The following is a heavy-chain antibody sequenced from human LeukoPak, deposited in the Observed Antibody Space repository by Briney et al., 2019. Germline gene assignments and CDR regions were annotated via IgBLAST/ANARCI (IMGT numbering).Heavy chain of an antibody. CDR3: ARDPYSNYFDL. Sequence: GGSLRLSCAASGFTFSSYGMHWVRQAPGKGLEWVSVINTDGNTYYADSVKGRFSISRDISKNTVHLQMISLRAEDTAVYYCARDPYSNYFDLWGQGTLVTVSS. CDR1: GFTFSSYG. CDR2: INTDGNT. D-gene: IGHD4-11*01. V-gene: IGHV3-66*01. J-gene: IGHJ4*02.